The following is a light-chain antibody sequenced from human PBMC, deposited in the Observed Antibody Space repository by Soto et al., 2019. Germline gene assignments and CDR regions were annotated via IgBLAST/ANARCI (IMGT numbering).Light chain of an antibody. CDR3: CSYAGSPYV. V-gene: IGLV2-11*01. CDR2: DVS. CDR1: SSDVGGYNY. Sequence: QSALTQPRSVSGSPGQSVTISCTGTSSDVGGYNYVSWYQQHPGKAPKLMIYDVSKRPSGVPDRFSGSKSGNTASLIISGLQAEDEAGYYCCSYAGSPYVFGTGTKVTVL. J-gene: IGLJ1*01.